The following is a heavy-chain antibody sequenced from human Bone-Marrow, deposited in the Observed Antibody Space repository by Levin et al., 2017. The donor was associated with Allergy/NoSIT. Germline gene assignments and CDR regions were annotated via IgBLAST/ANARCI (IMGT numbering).Heavy chain of an antibody. CDR3: ARASGLAAPSFDY. D-gene: IGHD6-13*01. Sequence: SQTLSLTCPVSGGSINSDGNYWSWIRQHPERGLEWIGYIYYSGTTYYNPSLKSRVTISIDGSKNQFSLQVKSVNAADTAVYYCARASGLAAPSFDYWGQGALVTVSS. CDR2: IYYSGTT. V-gene: IGHV4-31*03. J-gene: IGHJ4*02. CDR1: GGSINSDGNY.